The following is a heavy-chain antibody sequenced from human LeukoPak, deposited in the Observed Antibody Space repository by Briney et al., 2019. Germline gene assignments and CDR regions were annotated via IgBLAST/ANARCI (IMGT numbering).Heavy chain of an antibody. CDR2: INHSGST. CDR1: GGSISSYY. D-gene: IGHD2/OR15-2a*01. J-gene: IGHJ6*03. V-gene: IGHV4-34*01. CDR3: ARDLYGPFFYYMDV. Sequence: SETLSLTCTVSGGSISSYYWSWIRQPPGKGLEWIGEINHSGSTNYNPSLKSRVTISVDTSKNQFSLKLSSVTAADTAVYYCARDLYGPFFYYMDVWGKGTTVT.